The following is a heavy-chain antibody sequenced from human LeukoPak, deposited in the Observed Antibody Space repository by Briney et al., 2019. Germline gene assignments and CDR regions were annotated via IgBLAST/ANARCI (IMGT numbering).Heavy chain of an antibody. V-gene: IGHV3-23*01. D-gene: IGHD2-2*03. CDR2: VGSSGSL. CDR3: ARGTSWISPDWYMDV. J-gene: IGHJ6*03. Sequence: PGGSLTLSCEASGFTFSNYAMNWVRQAPGRGLEWVSTVGSSGSLHYADSVKGRFTISRDNPNSILYLQMNSLRDEDTAIYYCARGTSWISPDWYMDVWGEGATVTVSS. CDR1: GFTFSNYA.